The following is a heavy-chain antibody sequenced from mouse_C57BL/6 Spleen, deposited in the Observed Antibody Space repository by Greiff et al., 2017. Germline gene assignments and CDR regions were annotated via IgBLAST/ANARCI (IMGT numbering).Heavy chain of an antibody. V-gene: IGHV5-17*01. CDR2: ISSGSSTI. J-gene: IGHJ2*01. Sequence: EVKLLESGGGLVKPGGSLKLSCAASGFTFSDYGMHWVRQAPEKGLEWVAYISSGSSTIYYADTVKGRFTISRDNAKNTLFLQRTSLRSEDTAMYYCARPYGSSYGYFDDWGQGTTLTVSS. D-gene: IGHD1-1*01. CDR1: GFTFSDYG. CDR3: ARPYGSSYGYFDD.